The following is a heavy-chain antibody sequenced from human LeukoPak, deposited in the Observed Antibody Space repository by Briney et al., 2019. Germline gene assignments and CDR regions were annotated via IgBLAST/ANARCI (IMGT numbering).Heavy chain of an antibody. CDR3: ARLSSPTFTMKVPYGMDV. Sequence: KPSETLSLTCAVYGGSFSGYYWSWIREPPRKGLEWIGEIFHSGNTNYNPSLKSRLTISVDTSTSKNQFSLELSSVTAADTAVYYCARLSSPTFTMKVPYGMDVWGQGTTVTVSS. D-gene: IGHD3-22*01. J-gene: IGHJ6*02. V-gene: IGHV4-34*12. CDR2: IFHSGNT. CDR1: GGSFSGYY.